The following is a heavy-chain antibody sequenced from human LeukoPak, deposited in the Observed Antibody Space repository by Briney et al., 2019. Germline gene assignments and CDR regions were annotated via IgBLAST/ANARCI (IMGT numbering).Heavy chain of an antibody. CDR1: GYTFTGYG. Sequence: ASAKVSCKASGYTFTGYGISWVRQAPGQGLEWMGWISAYNGNTNYAQKLQGRVTMTTDTSTSTAYMELRSLRSDDTAVYYCARDRRYCSSTSCQNYYGMDVWGKGTTVTVSS. J-gene: IGHJ6*04. CDR3: ARDRRYCSSTSCQNYYGMDV. CDR2: ISAYNGNT. V-gene: IGHV1-18*04. D-gene: IGHD2-2*01.